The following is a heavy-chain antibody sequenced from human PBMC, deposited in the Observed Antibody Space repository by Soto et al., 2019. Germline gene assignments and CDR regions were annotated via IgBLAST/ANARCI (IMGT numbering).Heavy chain of an antibody. CDR1: GFSLSTSGVG. CDR3: AHRVLRTVFGLVTTTAIYFDF. V-gene: IGHV2-5*02. J-gene: IGHJ4*02. D-gene: IGHD3-3*01. Sequence: QITLNESGPTLVKPTETLTLTCTFSGFSLSTSGVGVGWIRQSPGKAPEWLALIYWDDEKRYRASLKSRLTISKDTSKNQVVLTMANLDPADTATYHCAHRVLRTVFGLVTTTAIYFDFWGQGTPVAVSS. CDR2: IYWDDEK.